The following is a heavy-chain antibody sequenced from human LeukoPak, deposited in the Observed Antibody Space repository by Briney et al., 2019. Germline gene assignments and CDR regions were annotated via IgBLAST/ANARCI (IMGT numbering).Heavy chain of an antibody. CDR2: IYHSGST. D-gene: IGHD6-19*01. CDR3: ARGGDSSGWYEY. CDR1: GGPISSGGYY. V-gene: IGHV4-30-2*01. J-gene: IGHJ4*02. Sequence: PSETLSLTCTVSGGPISSGGYYWSWIRQPPGKGLEWIGYIYHSGSTYYNPSLKSRVTISVDRSKNQFSLKLSSVTAADTAVYYCARGGDSSGWYEYWGQGTLVTVSS.